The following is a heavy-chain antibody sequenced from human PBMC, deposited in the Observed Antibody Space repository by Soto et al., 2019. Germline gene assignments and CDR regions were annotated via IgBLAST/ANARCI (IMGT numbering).Heavy chain of an antibody. J-gene: IGHJ5*02. CDR1: GGSITSANW. CDR2: ISHSGIT. CDR3: ARVLRGWFDP. Sequence: NPSETLSLTXAVSGGSITSANWWTWVRQPPGGGLEWIGEISHSGITNYKASLKSRVTMSVDKTKNDVSLKLTSVTAADTAVYYCARVLRGWFDPWGQGTPVTVS. V-gene: IGHV4-4*02.